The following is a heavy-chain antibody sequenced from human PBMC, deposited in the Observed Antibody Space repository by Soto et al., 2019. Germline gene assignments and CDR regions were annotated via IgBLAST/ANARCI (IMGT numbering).Heavy chain of an antibody. CDR3: AKHDFWTLYNTGLDS. D-gene: IGHD3-3*01. V-gene: IGHV3-23*01. Sequence: EVHLLESGGGLVQPGGSLRLSCSAPGFTFTSYAMSWVRQAPGKGLEWVSGISGSGGDTKSADSVKGRFTISRDNFKNMLYLQMNSLRAEDTAVYYCAKHDFWTLYNTGLDSWGQGTLVTVSS. CDR2: ISGSGGDT. J-gene: IGHJ4*02. CDR1: GFTFTSYA.